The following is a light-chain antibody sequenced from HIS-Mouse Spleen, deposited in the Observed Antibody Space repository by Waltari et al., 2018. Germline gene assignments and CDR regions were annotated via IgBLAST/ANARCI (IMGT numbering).Light chain of an antibody. CDR3: QSADSSGTYVV. CDR2: KDS. V-gene: IGLV3-25*03. Sequence: SYELTQPPLVSVSPGQTARITCSGDALPKQYAYWYQQKPGQAPVLVIYKDSERPSGIPERFSGSSSGTTVTLTISGVQAEDEADYYCQSADSSGTYVVFGGETKLTVL. J-gene: IGLJ2*01. CDR1: ALPKQY.